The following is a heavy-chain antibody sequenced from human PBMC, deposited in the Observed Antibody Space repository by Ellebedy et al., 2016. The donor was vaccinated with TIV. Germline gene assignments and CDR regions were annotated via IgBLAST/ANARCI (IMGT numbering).Heavy chain of an antibody. J-gene: IGHJ6*02. Sequence: GGSLRLSXQASGYTFTSKPIAWVRRAPGKPMEWLGRVDPGDSRSYSSTYYSPSFRGLITISTDQSSRTVFLQWHTLRASDSGIYYCARHGFSSYYQGVDVWGQGTTVTVSS. D-gene: IGHD3-10*01. CDR3: ARHGFSSYYQGVDV. CDR2: VDPGDSRSYS. CDR1: GYTFTSKP. V-gene: IGHV5-10-1*04.